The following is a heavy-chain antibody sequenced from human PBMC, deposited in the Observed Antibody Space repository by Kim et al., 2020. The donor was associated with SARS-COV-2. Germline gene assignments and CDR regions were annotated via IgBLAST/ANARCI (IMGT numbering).Heavy chain of an antibody. CDR2: LHSDGSA. CDR1: GFIASNKY. J-gene: IGHJ4*02. D-gene: IGHD2-21*01. V-gene: IGHV3-53*01. CDR3: ARINFGEDY. Sequence: GGSLRLSCSASGFIASNKYMSWVRQPPGRGLEWVSTLHSDGSAYYGDSVKGRFSISRDNSKNTLYLQLNTLRVEDTAVYYCARINFGEDYWGRGTLVTVS.